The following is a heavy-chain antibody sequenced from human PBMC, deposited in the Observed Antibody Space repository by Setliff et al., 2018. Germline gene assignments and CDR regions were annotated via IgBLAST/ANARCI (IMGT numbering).Heavy chain of an antibody. CDR1: GGPLSGFS. J-gene: IGHJ4*02. Sequence: SETLSLTCTVYGGPLSGFSWNWIRQSPGGGLEWIGEITDTGRTKYIPSLKSRVTISIHMSWNQFSLRLSSLTAADTAVYYCARAPRYFDPTGSYFDYWGQGTLVTVSS. D-gene: IGHD3-9*01. CDR3: ARAPRYFDPTGSYFDY. V-gene: IGHV4-34*01. CDR2: ITDTGRT.